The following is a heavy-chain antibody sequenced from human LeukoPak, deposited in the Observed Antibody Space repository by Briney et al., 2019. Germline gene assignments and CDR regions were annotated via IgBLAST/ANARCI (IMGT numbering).Heavy chain of an antibody. CDR2: ISWNSGSI. J-gene: IGHJ4*02. Sequence: GWSLRLSCAASGFSFDEHAMHWVRQAPGKGLEWVSGISWNSGSIGYADSVRGRFTISRDNTKNSLYLQMNSLRPEDTALYYCATDMGTVVVPAAMGIDYWGQGTLVTVSS. CDR1: GFSFDEHA. V-gene: IGHV3-9*01. D-gene: IGHD2-2*03. CDR3: ATDMGTVVVPAAMGIDY.